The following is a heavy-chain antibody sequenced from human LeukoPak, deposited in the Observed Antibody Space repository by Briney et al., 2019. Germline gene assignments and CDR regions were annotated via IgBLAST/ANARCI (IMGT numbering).Heavy chain of an antibody. J-gene: IGHJ2*01. CDR1: GGSFSTYY. CDR3: ARDFPLDTAMVTGPLGWYFDL. CDR2: IYTSGTT. D-gene: IGHD5-18*01. Sequence: SETLSLTCTVSGGSFSTYYWSWIRQPAGKGLEWIGHIYTSGTTNYNPSLKSRVTMSIDTSKNQFSLKLSSVTAADTAVYYCARDFPLDTAMVTGPLGWYFDLWGRGTLVTVSS. V-gene: IGHV4-4*07.